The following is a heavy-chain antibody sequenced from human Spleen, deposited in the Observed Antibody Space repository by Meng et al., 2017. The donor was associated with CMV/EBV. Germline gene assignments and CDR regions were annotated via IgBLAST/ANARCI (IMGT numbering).Heavy chain of an antibody. CDR1: GFTFSSYE. CDR2: ISSSAFTI. D-gene: IGHD3-22*01. CDR3: ARALYYFDSGGNYQQTYGMDV. Sequence: GESLKISCAASGFTFSSYEMNWVRQAPGKGLEWVSYISSSAFTIDYADSVKGRFIISRDNAKKSLYLQMTSLRAEDTAVYYCARALYYFDSGGNYQQTYGMDVWGQGTTVTVSS. V-gene: IGHV3-48*03. J-gene: IGHJ6*02.